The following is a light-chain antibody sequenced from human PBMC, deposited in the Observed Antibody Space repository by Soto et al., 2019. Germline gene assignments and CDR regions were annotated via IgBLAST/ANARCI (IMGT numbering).Light chain of an antibody. CDR2: DAS. CDR3: QQRYDGPRGIT. CDR1: QSISRY. Sequence: EIVLTQSPATLSLSPGERATLSCRASQSISRYLAWYQQKPGQAPRPLIYDASNSATGIPDRFSGSGSGTDFTLTINSLEPEDFAVYYCQQRYDGPRGITFGQGTRLEIK. J-gene: IGKJ5*01. V-gene: IGKV3-11*01.